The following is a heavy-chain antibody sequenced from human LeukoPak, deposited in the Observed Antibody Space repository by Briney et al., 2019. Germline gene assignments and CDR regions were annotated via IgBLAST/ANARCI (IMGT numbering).Heavy chain of an antibody. V-gene: IGHV3-23*01. D-gene: IGHD5-12*01. J-gene: IGHJ6*03. CDR2: ISGSGGST. CDR1: GFTFSSYA. Sequence: QAGGSLRLSCAASGFTFSSYAMSWVRQAPGKGLEWVSAISGSGGSTYYADSVKGRFTISRDNSKNTLYLQMNSLRAEDTAVYYCAKPTGLRSYMDVWGKGTTVTVSS. CDR3: AKPTGLRSYMDV.